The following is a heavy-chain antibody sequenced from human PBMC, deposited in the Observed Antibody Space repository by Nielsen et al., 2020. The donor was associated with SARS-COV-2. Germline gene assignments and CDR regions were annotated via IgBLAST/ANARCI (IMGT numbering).Heavy chain of an antibody. CDR1: GFTFSSYW. Sequence: GGSLRLSCAASGFTFSSYWMNWVRQAPGKGLEWVSVISDSGDSAYYADSVKGRFTISRDNSKNTLYLQMNSLRAEDTAVYYCAREEVGALDYWGQGTLVTVSS. J-gene: IGHJ4*02. CDR3: AREEVGALDY. CDR2: ISDSGDSA. V-gene: IGHV3-23*01. D-gene: IGHD1-26*01.